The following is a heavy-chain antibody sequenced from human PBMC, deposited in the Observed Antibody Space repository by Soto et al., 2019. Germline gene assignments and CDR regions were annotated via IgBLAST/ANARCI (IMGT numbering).Heavy chain of an antibody. CDR2: IIPIFGTA. Sequence: SVKVSCKASGGTFSSYAISWVRQAPGQGLEWMGGIIPIFGTANYAQKFQGRVTITADESTSTAYMELSSLRSEDTAVYYCASSPRGYSYGYQDYWGQGTQVTVSS. CDR1: GGTFSSYA. V-gene: IGHV1-69*13. D-gene: IGHD5-18*01. J-gene: IGHJ4*02. CDR3: ASSPRGYSYGYQDY.